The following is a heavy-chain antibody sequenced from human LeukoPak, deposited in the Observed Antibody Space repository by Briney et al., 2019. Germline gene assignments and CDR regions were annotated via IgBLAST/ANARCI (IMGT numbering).Heavy chain of an antibody. J-gene: IGHJ4*02. CDR2: IRQGESER. D-gene: IGHD3-22*01. CDR1: GFSFSSYW. CDR3: ARGDFYDSSDYNSLGFGNY. V-gene: IGHV3-7*01. Sequence: GGSLRLSCEGSGFSFSSYWMTWVRQLPGKGPEWVANIRQGESERYFADPVKGRFTISRDNAKNSLSLQMNSLRAEDTAVYYCARGDFYDSSDYNSLGFGNYWGQGILVTVSS.